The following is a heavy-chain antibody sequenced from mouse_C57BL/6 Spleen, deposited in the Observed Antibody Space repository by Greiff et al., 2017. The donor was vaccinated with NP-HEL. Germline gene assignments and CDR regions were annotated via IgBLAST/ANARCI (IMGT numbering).Heavy chain of an antibody. D-gene: IGHD1-1*01. CDR1: GYTFTSYW. Sequence: QVQLQQPGAELVKPGASVKLSCKASGYTFTSYWMHWVKQRPGQGLEWIGMIHPNSGSTNYNEKFKSKATLTVDKSSSTAYMQLSSLTSEDSAVYYCARRGGSSYGYYAMDYWGQGTSVTVSS. CDR3: ARRGGSSYGYYAMDY. CDR2: IHPNSGST. J-gene: IGHJ4*01. V-gene: IGHV1-64*01.